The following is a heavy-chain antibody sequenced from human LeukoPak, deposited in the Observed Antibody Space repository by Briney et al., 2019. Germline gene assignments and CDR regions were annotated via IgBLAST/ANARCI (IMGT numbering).Heavy chain of an antibody. J-gene: IGHJ4*02. V-gene: IGHV5-51*01. CDR2: IYPGDSDT. Sequence: GESLKISCKGSGYSFSNYWIVWVRQMPGKGLEWMGIIYPGDSDTRYSPSFQGQVTISADKSISTAYLQWSSLKASDTAMYYCARRLGDVVVPAAMRGSSWYYFDYWGQGTLVTVSS. CDR3: ARRLGDVVVPAAMRGSSWYYFDY. D-gene: IGHD2-2*01. CDR1: GYSFSNYW.